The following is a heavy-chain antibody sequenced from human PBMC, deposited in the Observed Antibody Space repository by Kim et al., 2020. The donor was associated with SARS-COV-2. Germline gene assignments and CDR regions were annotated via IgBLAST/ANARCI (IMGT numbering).Heavy chain of an antibody. CDR3: ARHGAVTSFVFDP. V-gene: IGHV4-39*01. D-gene: IGHD2-2*01. J-gene: IGHJ5*02. Sequence: CNPAPRRRVTISVDTSRNQCSLRLTSVTAADTAVYYCARHGAVTSFVFDPWGQGTLVTVSS.